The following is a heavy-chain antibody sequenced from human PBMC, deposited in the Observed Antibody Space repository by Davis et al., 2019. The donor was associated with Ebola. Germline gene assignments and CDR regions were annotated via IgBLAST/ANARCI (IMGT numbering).Heavy chain of an antibody. V-gene: IGHV1-46*01. CDR3: ARVFSLSYGY. CDR2: INSSGDST. CDR1: GYTFTDYY. D-gene: IGHD2-8*01. Sequence: ASVNLPSQASGYTFTDYYMHSVRPAPGQRLEWMGLINSSGDSTSYAQKFQGRVTMTRDTSTSTVYMELSSLRSEDTAVYYCARVFSLSYGYWGQGTLVTVSS. J-gene: IGHJ4*02.